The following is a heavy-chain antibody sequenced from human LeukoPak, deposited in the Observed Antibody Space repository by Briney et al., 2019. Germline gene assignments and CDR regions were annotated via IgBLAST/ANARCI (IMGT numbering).Heavy chain of an antibody. CDR1: GLIFSSSG. Sequence: GGSLRLSCAASGLIFSSSGMHWVRQAPGKGLEWVAFTQYDESNKYYADSVKGRFTISRDNSKNTLFLQMNSLRPEDTALYYCAKQMIERPHYYYMDVWGKGTTVTVSS. CDR2: TQYDESNK. J-gene: IGHJ6*03. V-gene: IGHV3-30*02. CDR3: AKQMIERPHYYYMDV. D-gene: IGHD3-22*01.